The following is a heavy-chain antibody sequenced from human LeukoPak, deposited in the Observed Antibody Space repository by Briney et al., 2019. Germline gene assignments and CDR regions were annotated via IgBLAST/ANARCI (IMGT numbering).Heavy chain of an antibody. V-gene: IGHV3-48*02. Sequence: GGSLRLSCAASGFTFSSYGMNWVRQAPGKGLQWVSYISSTSNSISYADSLKGRFTISRDNAKNSLFLQMNSLRDEDTALYYCARGANAFDIWGQGTMVTVSS. CDR1: GFTFSSYG. CDR3: ARGANAFDI. J-gene: IGHJ3*02. D-gene: IGHD5-12*01. CDR2: ISSTSNSI.